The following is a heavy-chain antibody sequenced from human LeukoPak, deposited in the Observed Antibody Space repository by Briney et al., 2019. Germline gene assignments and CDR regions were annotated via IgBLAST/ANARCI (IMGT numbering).Heavy chain of an antibody. CDR2: IIPIFGTA. Sequence: SVKVSCKASGGTFSSYAISWVRQAPGQGLEWMGGIIPIFGTANYAQKFQGRVTITTDETTSTAYMELSSLRSEDTAVYYCARVPFFGVVTEYYYYYMDVWGKGTTVTVSS. D-gene: IGHD3-3*01. J-gene: IGHJ6*03. CDR1: GGTFSSYA. V-gene: IGHV1-69*05. CDR3: ARVPFFGVVTEYYYYYMDV.